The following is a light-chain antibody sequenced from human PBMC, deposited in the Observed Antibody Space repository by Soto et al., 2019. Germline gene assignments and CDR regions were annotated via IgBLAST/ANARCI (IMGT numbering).Light chain of an antibody. V-gene: IGKV1-16*01. Sequence: DIQLTQSPSSLSASVGDRVTITCRASQDIRNSLAWFQQKPGKPPKSLIYDASSLQAGVPSRFGGSASGTDFTLTISSLQPEDFATYHCQHYDTHPFSFGQGTRLEIK. CDR3: QHYDTHPFS. J-gene: IGKJ2*03. CDR1: QDIRNS. CDR2: DAS.